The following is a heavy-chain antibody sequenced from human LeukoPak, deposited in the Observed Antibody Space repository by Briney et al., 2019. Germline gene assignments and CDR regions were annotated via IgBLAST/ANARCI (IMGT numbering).Heavy chain of an antibody. D-gene: IGHD3-10*01. Sequence: ASVKVSCKASGYTFTSYAIHWLRQAPGQRLEWMGWINAGNGNTKYSQELQGRVTITRDTSASTASMELSSLRSEDMAVYYCARESTVLLWFGELSPNYFDYWGQGTLVTVSS. V-gene: IGHV1-3*03. CDR1: GYTFTSYA. J-gene: IGHJ4*02. CDR2: INAGNGNT. CDR3: ARESTVLLWFGELSPNYFDY.